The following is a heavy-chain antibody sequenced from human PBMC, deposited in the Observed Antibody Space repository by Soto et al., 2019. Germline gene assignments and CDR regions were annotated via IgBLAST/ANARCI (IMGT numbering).Heavy chain of an antibody. V-gene: IGHV5-10-1*01. Sequence: PGESLKISCKGSGYSFTSYWISWVRQMPGKGLEWMGRIDPSDSYTNYSPSFQGHVTISADKSISTAYLQWSSLKASDTAMYYCARHAVKYCSSTSCYDPEDYYYGMDVWGQGTTVTVSS. D-gene: IGHD2-2*01. CDR3: ARHAVKYCSSTSCYDPEDYYYGMDV. CDR1: GYSFTSYW. J-gene: IGHJ6*02. CDR2: IDPSDSYT.